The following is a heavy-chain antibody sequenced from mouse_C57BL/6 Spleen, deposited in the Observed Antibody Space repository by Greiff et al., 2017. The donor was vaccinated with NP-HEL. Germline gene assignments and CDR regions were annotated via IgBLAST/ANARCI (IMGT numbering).Heavy chain of an antibody. CDR2: ISDGGSYT. J-gene: IGHJ2*01. V-gene: IGHV5-4*01. D-gene: IGHD1-1*01. CDR3: ARDLGYGSSPFDY. CDR1: GFTFSSYA. Sequence: EVMLVESGGGLVKPGGSLKLSCAASGFTFSSYAMSWVRQTPEKRLEWVATISDGGSYTYYPDNVKGRFTISRDNPKNNLYLQMSHLKSEDTAMYYCARDLGYGSSPFDYWGQGTTLTVSS.